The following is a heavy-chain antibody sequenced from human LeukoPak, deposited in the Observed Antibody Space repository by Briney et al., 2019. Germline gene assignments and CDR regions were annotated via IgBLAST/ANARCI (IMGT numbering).Heavy chain of an antibody. Sequence: SATLSLTCTVAGGSISSYYWSWIRPPPGKGLEWIGYIYYSGSTNYNPSLKSRVTISVDTSKNQFSLKLSSVTAADTAVYYCARGRGSGSYYYGMDVWGQGTTVTVSS. CDR1: GGSISSYY. CDR2: IYYSGST. V-gene: IGHV4-59*01. CDR3: ARGRGSGSYYYGMDV. D-gene: IGHD3-10*01. J-gene: IGHJ6*02.